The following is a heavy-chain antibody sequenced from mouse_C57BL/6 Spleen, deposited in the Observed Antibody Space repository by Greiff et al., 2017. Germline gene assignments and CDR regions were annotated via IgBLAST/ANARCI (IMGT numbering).Heavy chain of an antibody. J-gene: IGHJ4*01. CDR3: ARTFYYSNYEGAMDY. CDR2: INYDGSST. CDR1: GFTFSDYY. Sequence: EVMLVESEGGLVQPGSSMKLSCTASGFTFSDYYMAWVRQVPEKGLEWVANINYDGSSTYYLDSLKSRYIISRDNAKNILYLQMSSLKSEDTATYYCARTFYYSNYEGAMDYWGQGTSVTVSS. V-gene: IGHV5-16*01. D-gene: IGHD2-5*01.